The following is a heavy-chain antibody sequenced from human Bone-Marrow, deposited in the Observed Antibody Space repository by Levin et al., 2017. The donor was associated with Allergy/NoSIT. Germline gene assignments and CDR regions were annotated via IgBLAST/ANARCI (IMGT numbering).Heavy chain of an antibody. CDR2: IYYSGST. J-gene: IGHJ4*02. CDR1: GGSISSSSYY. D-gene: IGHD2-2*01. Sequence: PSETLSLTCTVSGGSISSSSYYWGWIRQPPGKGLEWIGSIYYSGSTYYNPSLKSRVTISVDTSKNQFSLKLSSVTAADTAVYYCARSRGDCSSSSCYFVYWGQGTLVTVSS. V-gene: IGHV4-39*07. CDR3: ARSRGDCSSSSCYFVY.